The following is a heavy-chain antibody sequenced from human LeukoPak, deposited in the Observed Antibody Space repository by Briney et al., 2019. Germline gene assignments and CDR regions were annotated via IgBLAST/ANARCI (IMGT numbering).Heavy chain of an antibody. Sequence: SVKVSCKASGGTFSSYAISWVRQAPGQGLEWMGRIIPILGIANYAQKFQGRVTITADKSTSTAYMELSSLRSEDTAVYYCARDRIAAADDAFDIWGQGTMVTVSS. CDR2: IIPILGIA. CDR1: GGTFSSYA. D-gene: IGHD6-13*01. CDR3: ARDRIAAADDAFDI. V-gene: IGHV1-69*04. J-gene: IGHJ3*02.